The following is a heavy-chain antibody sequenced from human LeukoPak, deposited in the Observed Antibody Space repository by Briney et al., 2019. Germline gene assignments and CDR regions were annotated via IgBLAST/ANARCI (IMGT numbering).Heavy chain of an antibody. Sequence: SETLSLTCTVSGASISSGEYYWSWIRQPPGKGLEWIGCIYYSGSTYYNPSLKGRLTISVDTSKKQFSLKLSSVTAADTAVYYCASTERCSTTCPLDSWGQGTLVTVSS. CDR3: ASTERCSTTCPLDS. V-gene: IGHV4-30-4*01. J-gene: IGHJ4*02. CDR1: GASISSGEYY. CDR2: IYYSGST. D-gene: IGHD2-2*01.